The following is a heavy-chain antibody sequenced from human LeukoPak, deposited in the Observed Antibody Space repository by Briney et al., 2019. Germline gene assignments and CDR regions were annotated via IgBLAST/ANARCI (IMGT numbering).Heavy chain of an antibody. Sequence: VGSLRLSRAASGFTPRSYRTSCVCAAPGERLERVANIKQEGGEKYTVDSVKGRFTISRDNAKNSPYLQMNSLRAEDTAVYYGARGSYGDYDLFDYWGQGTLVTVSS. D-gene: IGHD4-17*01. CDR3: ARGSYGDYDLFDY. CDR1: GFTPRSYR. V-gene: IGHV3-7*03. J-gene: IGHJ4*02. CDR2: IKQEGGEK.